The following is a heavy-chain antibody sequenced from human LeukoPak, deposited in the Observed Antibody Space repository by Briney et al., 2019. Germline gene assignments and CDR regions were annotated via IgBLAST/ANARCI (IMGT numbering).Heavy chain of an antibody. V-gene: IGHV4-34*01. D-gene: IGHD6-13*01. J-gene: IGHJ4*02. CDR3: ARDQLAGFDY. CDR1: GGSFSGYY. CDR2: INHSGST. Sequence: SETLSLTCAVYGGSFSGYYWSWIRQPPGKGLEWIGEINHSGSTNYNPSLKSRVTISVDKSKNQFSLKLSSVTAADTAVYYCARDQLAGFDYWGQGTLVTVSS.